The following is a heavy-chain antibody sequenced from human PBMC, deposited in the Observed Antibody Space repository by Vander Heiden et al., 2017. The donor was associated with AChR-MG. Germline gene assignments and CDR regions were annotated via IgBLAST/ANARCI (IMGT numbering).Heavy chain of an antibody. J-gene: IGHJ6*02. V-gene: IGHV1-18*01. Sequence: QVQLVQSGAEVKKPGASVKVSCKASGYTFTSYGISWVRQAPGQGLEWMGWMSAYNGNTNYAQKLQGRVTMTTDTSTSTAYMELRSLRSDDTAVYYCARVTTVTTSGDYYYGMDVWGQGTTVTVSS. CDR3: ARVTTVTTSGDYYYGMDV. CDR2: MSAYNGNT. D-gene: IGHD4-17*01. CDR1: GYTFTSYG.